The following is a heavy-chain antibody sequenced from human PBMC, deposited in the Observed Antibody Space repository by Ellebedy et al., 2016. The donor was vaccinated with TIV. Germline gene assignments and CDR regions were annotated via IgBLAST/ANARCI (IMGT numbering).Heavy chain of an antibody. D-gene: IGHD6-19*01. Sequence: GESLKISCAASGFTFNSYAMHWVRPAPGKGLEWVAVISYDGNSKYYADSVKGRFTISRDNSMTTLYLEMNSLRAEDTAVYYCARDLDKSSGWYGGAAYWGQGTLVTVSS. J-gene: IGHJ4*02. CDR3: ARDLDKSSGWYGGAAY. CDR2: ISYDGNSK. CDR1: GFTFNSYA. V-gene: IGHV3-30-3*01.